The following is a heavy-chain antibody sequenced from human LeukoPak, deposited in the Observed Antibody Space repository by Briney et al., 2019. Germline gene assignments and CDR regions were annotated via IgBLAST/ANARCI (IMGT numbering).Heavy chain of an antibody. CDR3: AREKRDGWLVGNAFDI. V-gene: IGHV4-39*07. CDR1: GGSISSSSYY. D-gene: IGHD6-19*01. J-gene: IGHJ3*02. Sequence: PSETLSLTCTVSGGSISSSSYYWGWIRQPPGKGLEWLGSIYYSGSTYYNPSLKSRVTISVDTSKNQFSLKLSSVTAADTAVYYCAREKRDGWLVGNAFDIWGQGTMVTVSS. CDR2: IYYSGST.